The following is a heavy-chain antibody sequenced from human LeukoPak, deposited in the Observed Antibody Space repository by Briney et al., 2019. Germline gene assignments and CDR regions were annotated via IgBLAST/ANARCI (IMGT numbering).Heavy chain of an antibody. CDR2: VYYSGST. D-gene: IGHD2-15*01. J-gene: IGHJ5*01. Sequence: ASETLSLTCVVSGGSVSGYYWGWIRQPPRRGLEWIGYVYYSGSTNYNPSFKSRITISVDTSKNHFSLKLTSVTAADTAVYYCARMTCSGGSCYSFDSWGQGTLVTVSS. V-gene: IGHV4-59*02. CDR1: GGSVSGYY. CDR3: ARMTCSGGSCYSFDS.